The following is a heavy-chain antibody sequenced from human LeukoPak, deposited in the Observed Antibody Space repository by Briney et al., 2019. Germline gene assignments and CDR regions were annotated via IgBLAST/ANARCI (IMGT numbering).Heavy chain of an antibody. J-gene: IGHJ4*02. CDR2: ISNSGSTT. D-gene: IGHD3-22*01. Sequence: GGSLRLSCAASGVNFSTYAMNWVRQVPGKGLEWVSLISNSGSTTYHADSVKGRFTISRDNSKNTLYLQMNSLSAEDSAVYYCAKSSYYDSSGYYREYYFDYWGQGTLVTVSS. CDR1: GVNFSTYA. V-gene: IGHV3-23*01. CDR3: AKSSYYDSSGYYREYYFDY.